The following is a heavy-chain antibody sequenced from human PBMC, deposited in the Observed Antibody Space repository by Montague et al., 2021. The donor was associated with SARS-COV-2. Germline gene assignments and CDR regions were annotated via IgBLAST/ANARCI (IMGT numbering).Heavy chain of an antibody. V-gene: IGHV3-7*03. J-gene: IGHJ6*02. CDR1: GFTFSSYW. CDR3: ARDSRIVGATGGMDV. Sequence: SLRLSCAASGFTFSSYWMSWARQTPGKGLEWVANIKPDGGEKHYVDSVKGRFTISRDNAKNSLNLQMDSLRAEDTALYYCARDSRIVGATGGMDVWGRGTTVIVSS. D-gene: IGHD1-26*01. CDR2: IKPDGGEK.